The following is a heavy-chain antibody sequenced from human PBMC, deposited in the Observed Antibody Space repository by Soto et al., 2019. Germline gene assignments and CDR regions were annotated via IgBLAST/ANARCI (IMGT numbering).Heavy chain of an antibody. CDR3: ARGVYDYWSGYYAGSGLDV. J-gene: IGHJ6*02. D-gene: IGHD3-3*01. CDR1: GDSMSPFY. Sequence: QAPLRESGPGLVKPSETLSLTYTVSGDSMSPFYWNWIRQSPVKGLEWIGYIYYSGNTNYNPSLKSRVAISVDTSKNQFYLKLSAVTAADTAVYYCARGVYDYWSGYYAGSGLDVWGQGTTVIVS. CDR2: IYYSGNT. V-gene: IGHV4-59*13.